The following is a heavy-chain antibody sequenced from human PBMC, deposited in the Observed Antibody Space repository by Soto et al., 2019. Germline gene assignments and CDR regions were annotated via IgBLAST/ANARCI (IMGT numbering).Heavy chain of an antibody. V-gene: IGHV4-59*01. J-gene: IGHJ5*02. Sequence: QVQLQESGPGLVKPSETLSLTCTVSGGSISSYYWSWIRQPPGKGLEWIGYIYYSGRTNYNPSLKRRITISVDPSKNQFSLKLSSVTAADTAVYYCARGYCSSTSCYIWDNWFDPWGQGTLVTVSS. CDR3: ARGYCSSTSCYIWDNWFDP. CDR2: IYYSGRT. D-gene: IGHD2-2*02. CDR1: GGSISSYY.